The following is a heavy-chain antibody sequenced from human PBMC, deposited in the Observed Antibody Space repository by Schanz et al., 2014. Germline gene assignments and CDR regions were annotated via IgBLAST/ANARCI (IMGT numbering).Heavy chain of an antibody. V-gene: IGHV1-2*02. J-gene: IGHJ5*01. Sequence: QVQLVQSGAEVKKPGASVKVSCKTSGYTFSGYYMHWVRQAPGQGLEWMGWINSNGGGTSYAQKFQGRLSLTGDMSTSTLYLELRSLTSEDTAVYYCARNEWFESWGQGTLVTVSS. CDR3: ARNEWFES. CDR2: INSNGGGT. CDR1: GYTFSGYY.